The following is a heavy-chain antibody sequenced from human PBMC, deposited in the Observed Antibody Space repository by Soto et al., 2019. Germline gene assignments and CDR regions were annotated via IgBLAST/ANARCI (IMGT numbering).Heavy chain of an antibody. CDR3: TRVALYDFWSGYPDY. V-gene: IGHV3-49*03. CDR2: IRSKAYGGTT. Sequence: GGSLRLSCTASGFTFCDYAMSWFRQAPGKGLEWVGFIRSKAYGGTTEYAASVKGRFTISRDDSKSIAYLQMNSLKTEDTAVYYCTRVALYDFWSGYPDYWGQGTLVTVSS. D-gene: IGHD3-3*01. J-gene: IGHJ4*02. CDR1: GFTFCDYA.